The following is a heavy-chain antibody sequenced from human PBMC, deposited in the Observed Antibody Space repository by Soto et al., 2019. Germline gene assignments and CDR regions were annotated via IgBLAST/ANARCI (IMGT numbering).Heavy chain of an antibody. CDR1: GYTFTSYG. V-gene: IGHV1-18*01. J-gene: IGHJ5*02. D-gene: IGHD2-2*01. CDR2: ISAYNGNT. CDR3: ARDTIIVVVPAAKGNWFDP. Sequence: QVQLVQSGAEVKKPGASVKVSCKASGYTFTSYGISWVRQAPGQGLEWMGWISAYNGNTNYAQKLQGRVTMTTDTSTGTAYMELRSLRSDDTAVYYCARDTIIVVVPAAKGNWFDPWGQGTLVTVSS.